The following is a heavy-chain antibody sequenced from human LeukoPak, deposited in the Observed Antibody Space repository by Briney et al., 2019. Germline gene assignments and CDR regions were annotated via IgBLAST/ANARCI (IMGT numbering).Heavy chain of an antibody. J-gene: IGHJ4*02. CDR3: AKHHYTGSSGYYFFDY. D-gene: IGHD3-22*01. CDR1: GFAFSNFG. V-gene: IGHV3-30*02. CDR2: IPYDGSDK. Sequence: EGSLRLSCAAPGFAFSNFGLHWVRQAPGKGLEWVAFIPYDGSDKYYADSVKGRFTISRDNSRNTLYLQVNSLRAEDTAVYYCAKHHYTGSSGYYFFDYWGQGTLVTVSS.